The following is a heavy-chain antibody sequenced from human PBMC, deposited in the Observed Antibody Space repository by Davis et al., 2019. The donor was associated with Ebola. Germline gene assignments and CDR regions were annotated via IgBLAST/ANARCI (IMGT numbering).Heavy chain of an antibody. Sequence: GGSLRLSCAASGFTFSSYAMTWARQAPGKGLEWVSAITSSGGSTYYADSVKGRFTISRDNSKNTLYLQMNSLTVEDTAVYYCAKGRTIPLALDFWGRGTLVTVSS. CDR2: ITSSGGST. J-gene: IGHJ4*02. CDR3: AKGRTIPLALDF. CDR1: GFTFSSYA. V-gene: IGHV3-23*01. D-gene: IGHD2-2*02.